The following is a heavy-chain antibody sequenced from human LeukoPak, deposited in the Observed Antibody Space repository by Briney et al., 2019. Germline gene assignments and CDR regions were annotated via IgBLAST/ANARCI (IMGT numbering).Heavy chain of an antibody. CDR1: GYTFTSYY. D-gene: IGHD5-24*01. V-gene: IGHV1-46*01. CDR3: ARVRRWLQFPHPFDY. CDR2: INPSGGST. J-gene: IGHJ4*02. Sequence: GASVKVSCKASGYTFTSYYMHWVRQAPGQGLEWMGIINPSGGSTSYAQKFQGRVTITTATSTRRVYMELSSLRSEDTAVSYCARVRRWLQFPHPFDYWGQGTLVTVSS.